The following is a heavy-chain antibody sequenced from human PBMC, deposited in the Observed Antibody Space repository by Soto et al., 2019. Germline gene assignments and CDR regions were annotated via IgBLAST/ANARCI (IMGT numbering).Heavy chain of an antibody. J-gene: IGHJ3*02. CDR1: GYRFTSYW. V-gene: IGHV5-10-1*01. CDR3: ARRPHDGYSSSWYKTAFDI. CDR2: IDPSDSYT. Sequence: GESLKISCKGSGYRFTSYWISWVRQMPGKGPEWMGRIDPSDSYTNYSPSFQGHVTISADKSISTAYLQWSSLKASDTAMYYCARRPHDGYSSSWYKTAFDIWGQGTMVTVSS. D-gene: IGHD6-13*01.